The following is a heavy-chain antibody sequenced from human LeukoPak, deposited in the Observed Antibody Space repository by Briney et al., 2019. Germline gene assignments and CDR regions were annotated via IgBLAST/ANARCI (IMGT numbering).Heavy chain of an antibody. CDR1: GDSISTYY. V-gene: IGHV4-59*01. CDR3: ARVGSGSFDY. J-gene: IGHJ4*02. Sequence: LETLSLTCTVYGDSISTYYWSWIRQPPGQGLEWTGYIYYSGNTNCNPSLKSRVTILADTSKNQFSLKLSSVAAADTAVYFCARVGSGSFDYWGQGTLVTVSS. D-gene: IGHD6-19*01. CDR2: IYYSGNT.